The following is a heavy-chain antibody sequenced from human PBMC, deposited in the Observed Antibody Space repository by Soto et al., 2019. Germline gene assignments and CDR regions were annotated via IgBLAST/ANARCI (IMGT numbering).Heavy chain of an antibody. Sequence: QITLNESGPTQVKPRQTLTLTCTFSGFSLTTSRVGVGWIRQSPGKAPEWLALIYWDDDKRYSPSLKSRLTITKDTSKNKVVLTMADLHPADTATYYCAHRVLRTVFGLVTTTAIYFDFWGQGTPVAVSS. CDR3: AHRVLRTVFGLVTTTAIYFDF. CDR1: GFSLTTSRVG. J-gene: IGHJ4*02. CDR2: IYWDDDK. V-gene: IGHV2-5*02. D-gene: IGHD3-3*01.